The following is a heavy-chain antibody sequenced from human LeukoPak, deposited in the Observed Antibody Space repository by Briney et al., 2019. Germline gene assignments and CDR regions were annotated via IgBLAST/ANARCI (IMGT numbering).Heavy chain of an antibody. CDR1: GYSFTSYW. J-gene: IGHJ3*02. CDR3: ARPWVSGYDHDAFDI. V-gene: IGHV5-51*01. D-gene: IGHD5-12*01. CDR2: IYPGDSDT. Sequence: GESLKISCKGSGYSFTSYWIGWVRQMPGKGLEWMGIIYPGDSDTRYSPSFQGQVTISADKSISTAYLQWSSLKASDTAMYYCARPWVSGYDHDAFDIWGQGTMVTVSS.